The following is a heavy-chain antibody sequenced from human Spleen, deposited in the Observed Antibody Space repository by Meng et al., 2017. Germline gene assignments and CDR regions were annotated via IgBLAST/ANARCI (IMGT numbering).Heavy chain of an antibody. D-gene: IGHD3-22*01. CDR3: ASDYYDSSGYYGNKYYYGMDV. J-gene: IGHJ6*02. V-gene: IGHV3-7*01. CDR2: IKQDGSEK. CDR1: GFTFSSYW. Sequence: GESLKISCAASGFTFSSYWMSWVRQTPGKGLEWVANIKQDGSEKYYVDSVKGRFTISRDNAKNSLYLQMNSLRAEDTAVYYCASDYYDSSGYYGNKYYYGMDVWGQGTTVTVSS.